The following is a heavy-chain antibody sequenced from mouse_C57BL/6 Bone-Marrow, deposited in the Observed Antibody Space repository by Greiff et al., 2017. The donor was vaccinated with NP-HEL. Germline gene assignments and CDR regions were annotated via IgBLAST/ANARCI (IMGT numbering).Heavy chain of an antibody. Sequence: EVQVVESGGDLVKPGGSLKLSCAASGFTFSSYGMSWVRQTPDKRLEWVATISSCGSYTYYPDSVKGRFTISRDNAKNTLYLQMSSLKSEDTAMYYCARDGYYGDWGQGTTLTVSS. CDR3: ARDGYYGD. CDR2: ISSCGSYT. D-gene: IGHD2-3*01. J-gene: IGHJ2*01. CDR1: GFTFSSYG. V-gene: IGHV5-6*01.